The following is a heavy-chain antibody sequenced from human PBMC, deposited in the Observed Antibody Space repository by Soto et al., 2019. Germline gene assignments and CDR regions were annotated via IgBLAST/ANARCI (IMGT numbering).Heavy chain of an antibody. CDR2: ISSSGSST. D-gene: IGHD6-6*01. J-gene: IGHJ4*02. CDR1: GFTFSTYA. Sequence: GGSLRLSCAASGFTFSTYAMSWVRQGPGKGLEWVSAISSSGSSTFYADSVKGRFTISRDNSKNTVYLQMNSLRAEDTAVYFCAKTSVAARHYFDHWGQGTQVTVSS. CDR3: AKTSVAARHYFDH. V-gene: IGHV3-23*01.